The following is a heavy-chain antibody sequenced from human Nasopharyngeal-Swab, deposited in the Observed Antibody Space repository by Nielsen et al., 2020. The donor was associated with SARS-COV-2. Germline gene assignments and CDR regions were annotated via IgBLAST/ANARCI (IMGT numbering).Heavy chain of an antibody. D-gene: IGHD3-3*01. CDR3: ARALTRSITIFGVVIPNWFDP. Sequence: ASVKVSCKASGYTFTSYDINWVRQATGQGLEWMGWMKPNSGNTGYAQKFQGRVTMTRNTSISTAYMELSSLRSEDTAVYYCARALTRSITIFGVVIPNWFDPWGQGTLVTVSS. CDR1: GYTFTSYD. CDR2: MKPNSGNT. V-gene: IGHV1-8*01. J-gene: IGHJ5*02.